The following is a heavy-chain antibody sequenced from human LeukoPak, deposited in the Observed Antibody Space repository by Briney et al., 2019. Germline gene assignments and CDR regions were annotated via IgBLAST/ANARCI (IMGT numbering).Heavy chain of an antibody. D-gene: IGHD4-17*01. V-gene: IGHV3-53*01. J-gene: IGHJ4*02. CDR3: ARDFDGDSSTDN. CDR1: GFTVSRNY. CDR2: LYSGGST. Sequence: GGSLRLSCAASGFTVSRNYMNWVRQAPGKGLEWVSVLYSGGSTYYADSVKGRFTISRDNGKNSLFLQMNGLNDEDTAVYYCARDFDGDSSTDNWGQGTLVTVSS.